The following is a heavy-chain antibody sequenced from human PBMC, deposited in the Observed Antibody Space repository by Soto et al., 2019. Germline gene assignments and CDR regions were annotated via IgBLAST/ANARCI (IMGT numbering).Heavy chain of an antibody. CDR1: GYTFTSYD. CDR3: ASDMGYRYGYYYYGMDV. Sequence: ASVKVSCKASGYTFTSYDINWVRQATGQGLEWMGWMNPNSGNTGYAQKFQGRVTMTRNTSISTAYMELSSLRSEDTAVYYCASDMGYRYGYYYYGMDVWGQGTTVTVSS. J-gene: IGHJ6*02. V-gene: IGHV1-8*01. CDR2: MNPNSGNT. D-gene: IGHD5-18*01.